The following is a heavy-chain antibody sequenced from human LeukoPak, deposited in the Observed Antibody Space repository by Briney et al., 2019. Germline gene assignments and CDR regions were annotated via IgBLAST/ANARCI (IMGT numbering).Heavy chain of an antibody. J-gene: IGHJ3*01. V-gene: IGHV4-31*03. CDR2: IYYSGST. CDR3: ARVGVTIAALV. CDR1: GGSISSGGYY. D-gene: IGHD6-13*01. Sequence: SETLSLTCTVSGGSISSGGYYWSWLRQHAGKGLEWIGYIYYSGSTYYNPSHKSRVTISVDTSKNQFSLKLSSVTAADTAVYYCARVGVTIAALVWGQGTMVTVSS.